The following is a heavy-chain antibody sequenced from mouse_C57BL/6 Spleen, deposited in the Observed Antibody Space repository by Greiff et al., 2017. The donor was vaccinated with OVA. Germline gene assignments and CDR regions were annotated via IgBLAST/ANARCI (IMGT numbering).Heavy chain of an antibody. V-gene: IGHV1-15*01. Sequence: QVQLQQSGAELVRPGASVTLSCKASGYTFTDYEMPWVKQTPVHGLEWIGAIDPETGGTAYNQKFKGKAILTAAKSSSTAYMELRSLTSEDSAVYYCNYYGRGLWGQGTLVTVSA. D-gene: IGHD1-1*01. J-gene: IGHJ3*01. CDR2: IDPETGGT. CDR3: NYYGRGL. CDR1: GYTFTDYE.